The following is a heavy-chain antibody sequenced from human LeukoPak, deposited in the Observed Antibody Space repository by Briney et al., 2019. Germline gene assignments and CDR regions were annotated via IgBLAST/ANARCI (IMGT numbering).Heavy chain of an antibody. CDR1: GFTVSSNY. J-gene: IGHJ4*02. D-gene: IGHD2-15*01. CDR2: IYSGGST. CDR3: ARAYCSGGSCPNFDY. Sequence: GGSLRLSCAASGFTVSSNYMSWVRQAPGKGLEWVSVIYSGGSTYYADSVKGRFTISRDNSKNTLYLQMNSLRAEDTAVYYCARAYCSGGSCPNFDYWGQGTLVTVSS. V-gene: IGHV3-53*01.